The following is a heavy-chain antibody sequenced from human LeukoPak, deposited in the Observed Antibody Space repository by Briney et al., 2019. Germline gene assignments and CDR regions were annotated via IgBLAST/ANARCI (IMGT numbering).Heavy chain of an antibody. CDR1: GYTFTGYY. Sequence: ASVKVSCKASGYTFTGYYMHWVRQAPGQGPEWMGVISPSGGSTTYAQKFQGRVTLTRDMSTSTDYLELSSLRSEDTAVYYCARGTMVRGVRGYYYYMDVWGKGTTVTISS. CDR2: ISPSGGST. J-gene: IGHJ6*03. CDR3: ARGTMVRGVRGYYYYMDV. D-gene: IGHD3-10*01. V-gene: IGHV1-46*01.